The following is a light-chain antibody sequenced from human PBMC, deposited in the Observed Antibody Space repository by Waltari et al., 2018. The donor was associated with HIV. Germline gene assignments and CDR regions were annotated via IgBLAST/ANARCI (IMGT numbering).Light chain of an antibody. Sequence: DIVMTQSPDSLAVSLGERATINCKSSQNILYSSNNKNDLAWYHQKPGQPPKLLIYWASAREAGFPGRFRGSGSGTDFTLTISSLQAEDVAVYYCQQYYSIPYTFGQGTKLEIK. CDR1: QNILYSSNNKND. CDR2: WAS. J-gene: IGKJ2*01. V-gene: IGKV4-1*01. CDR3: QQYYSIPYT.